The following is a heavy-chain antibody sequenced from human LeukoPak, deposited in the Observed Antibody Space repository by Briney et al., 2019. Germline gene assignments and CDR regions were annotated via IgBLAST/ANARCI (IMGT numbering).Heavy chain of an antibody. CDR1: GFNFSSYA. CDR2: ISASGRRT. D-gene: IGHD6-6*01. Sequence: GGSLRLSRAASGFNFSSYAMSWVRQAPGQGLEWVSVISASGRRTSYADAVKGRFTVSRDNSKNTLYLQMNSLRAEDTAVFYCARGSLGSSSSSACCPLDYWGQGALVTVSS. J-gene: IGHJ4*02. V-gene: IGHV3-23*01. CDR3: ARGSLGSSSSSACCPLDY.